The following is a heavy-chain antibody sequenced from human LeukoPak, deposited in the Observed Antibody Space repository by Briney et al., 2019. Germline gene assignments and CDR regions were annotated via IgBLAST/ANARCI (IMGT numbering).Heavy chain of an antibody. CDR3: VREKYCTPTDCLHGRFYFNF. J-gene: IGHJ4*02. D-gene: IGHD2-8*01. Sequence: PGGSLRLSCAASGFAFGTYNMHWVRQAPGKGLEWVAVISYNGRNENHAESVKGRFTISRDNSKNTLYLQMNTLRTEDTALYYCVREKYCTPTDCLHGRFYFNFWGQGTLVTVSS. CDR1: GFAFGTYN. V-gene: IGHV3-30*04. CDR2: ISYNGRNE.